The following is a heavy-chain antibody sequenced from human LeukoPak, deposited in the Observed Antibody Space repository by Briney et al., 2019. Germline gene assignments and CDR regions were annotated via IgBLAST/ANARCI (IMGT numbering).Heavy chain of an antibody. D-gene: IGHD3-3*01. CDR2: IYYSGST. V-gene: IGHV4-59*01. Sequence: SVTLSLTCTVSGGSISSYYWSWIRQPPGRGLGWVGYIYYSGSTNYNPSLKSQVTISVDTSKNQFSLKLSSVTAADTAVYYCARVRDDFWSGYSYLDYWGQGTLVTVSS. CDR1: GGSISSYY. J-gene: IGHJ4*02. CDR3: ARVRDDFWSGYSYLDY.